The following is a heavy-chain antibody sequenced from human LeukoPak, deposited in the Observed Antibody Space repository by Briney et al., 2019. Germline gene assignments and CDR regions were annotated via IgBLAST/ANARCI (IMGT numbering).Heavy chain of an antibody. CDR1: GFTFSSYS. D-gene: IGHD3-10*01. CDR2: ISSTGNTI. J-gene: IGHJ4*02. CDR3: AKGRKGLLFVRGVDFDY. V-gene: IGHV3-48*01. Sequence: GGSLRLSCAVSGFTFSSYSMNWVRQAPGKGLEWVSYISSTGNTIYYADSVKGRFTISRDNAKNSLYLQMNSLRAEDTAVYYCAKGRKGLLFVRGVDFDYWGQGTLVTVSS.